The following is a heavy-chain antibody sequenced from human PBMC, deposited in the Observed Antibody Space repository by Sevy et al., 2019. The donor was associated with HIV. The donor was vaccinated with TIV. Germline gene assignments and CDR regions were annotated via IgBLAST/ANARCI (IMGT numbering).Heavy chain of an antibody. CDR2: INESGIT. V-gene: IGHV4-34*01. CDR3: ARSPPVVVVPGAPSWFDP. CDR1: DGSFSGYY. D-gene: IGHD2-2*01. J-gene: IGHJ5*02. Sequence: SQTLSLTCAVHDGSFSGYYWNWIRQLPGKGLEWIGEINESGITYYNPSLKSRVTISVDTSKKQFSLKQNSVTAVDSAVYFCARSPPVVVVPGAPSWFDPWGQGTLVTVSS.